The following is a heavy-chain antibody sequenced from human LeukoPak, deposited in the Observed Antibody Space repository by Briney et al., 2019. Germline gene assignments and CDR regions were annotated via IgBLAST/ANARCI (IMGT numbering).Heavy chain of an antibody. J-gene: IGHJ3*02. Sequence: PLETLSLTCTVSGGSVSSGSYYWSWIRQPPGKGLEWIGYIYYSGSTNYNPSLKSRVTISVDTSKNQFSLKLSSVTAADTAVYYCASLEYDFWSGYPKSEAFDIWGQGTMVTVSS. CDR1: GGSVSSGSYY. V-gene: IGHV4-61*01. D-gene: IGHD3-3*01. CDR3: ASLEYDFWSGYPKSEAFDI. CDR2: IYYSGST.